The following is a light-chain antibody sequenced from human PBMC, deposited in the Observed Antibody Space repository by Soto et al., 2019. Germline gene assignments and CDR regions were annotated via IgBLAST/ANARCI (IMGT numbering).Light chain of an antibody. Sequence: DIQLTQSPSFLSASVGDRVTITCRASQGISSYLAWYQQKPGKAPKVLIYAASTLQSGVPSRFSGSGSGTEFTLTISSLQPEDVATYYCQQLNSYPRTFGQGTKVEIK. CDR3: QQLNSYPRT. CDR2: AAS. V-gene: IGKV1-9*01. CDR1: QGISSY. J-gene: IGKJ1*01.